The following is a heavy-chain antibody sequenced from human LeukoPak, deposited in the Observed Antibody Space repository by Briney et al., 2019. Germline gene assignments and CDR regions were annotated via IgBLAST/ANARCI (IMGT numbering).Heavy chain of an antibody. Sequence: GGSLRLSCAASGFTFSSYSMNWVRQAPGKGLEWVSYISSSSSTIYYADSVKGRFTISRDNAKNSLYLQMNSLRAEDTAVYYCARGPKRSGLGELSFRGGRGSYYSYMDVWGKGTTVTVSS. CDR3: ARGPKRSGLGELSFRGGRGSYYSYMDV. CDR1: GFTFSSYS. J-gene: IGHJ6*03. D-gene: IGHD3-16*02. V-gene: IGHV3-48*01. CDR2: ISSSSSTI.